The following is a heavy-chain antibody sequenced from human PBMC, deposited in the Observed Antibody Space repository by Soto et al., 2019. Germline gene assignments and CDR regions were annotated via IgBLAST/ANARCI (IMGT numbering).Heavy chain of an antibody. J-gene: IGHJ4*02. Sequence: GGSLRLSCAASGFTFSDYYMSWIRQAPGKGLEWVSYISSSCSTIYYADSVKGRFNISRDNAKNSLYLQMNSLRAEETAVYYCARQKYGSGSYYNFYYFDYWGQGTLVTVSS. CDR2: ISSSCSTI. CDR3: ARQKYGSGSYYNFYYFDY. V-gene: IGHV3-11*01. D-gene: IGHD3-10*01. CDR1: GFTFSDYY.